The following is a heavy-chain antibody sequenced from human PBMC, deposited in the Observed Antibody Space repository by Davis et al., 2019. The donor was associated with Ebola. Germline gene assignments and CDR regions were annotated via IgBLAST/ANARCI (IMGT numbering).Heavy chain of an antibody. CDR3: ARGGAVAPD. D-gene: IGHD4-23*01. Sequence: GGSLRLSCEASGFSFENYGMHWVRQTPGKGLEWVAVMSFDGSIEYYADSVQGRFTVSRDNAKNTLYLQMNSLRVEDTAVYFCARGGAVAPDWGPGTLVTVSS. V-gene: IGHV3-33*08. CDR1: GFSFENYG. CDR2: MSFDGSIE. J-gene: IGHJ4*02.